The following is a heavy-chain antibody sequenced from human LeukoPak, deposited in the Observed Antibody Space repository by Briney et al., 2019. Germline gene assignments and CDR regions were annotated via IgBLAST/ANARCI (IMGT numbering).Heavy chain of an antibody. Sequence: PSETLSLTCTVSGGSISSYYWRWTRQPPGKGLEWIGYIYYSGSTNYNPSLKSRVTISVDTSKNQFSLNLSSVTAADTAVYYCARVRSGYSYGPFDYWGQGTLVTVSS. CDR1: GGSISSYY. J-gene: IGHJ4*02. CDR2: IYYSGST. V-gene: IGHV4-59*01. D-gene: IGHD5-18*01. CDR3: ARVRSGYSYGPFDY.